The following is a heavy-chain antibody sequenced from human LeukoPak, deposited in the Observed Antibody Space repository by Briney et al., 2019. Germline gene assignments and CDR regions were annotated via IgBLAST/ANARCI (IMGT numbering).Heavy chain of an antibody. CDR1: GGSISSSSYY. CDR3: ARLGRIAVAGTGLVGY. D-gene: IGHD6-19*01. V-gene: IGHV4-39*01. Sequence: SETLSLTCTVPGGSISSSSYYWGWLRQPPGQGLEWIVSIYYSGSTYYNPSLKSRVTISVDTSKNQFSLKLSSVTAADTAVYYCARLGRIAVAGTGLVGYWGQGTLVTVSS. J-gene: IGHJ4*02. CDR2: IYYSGST.